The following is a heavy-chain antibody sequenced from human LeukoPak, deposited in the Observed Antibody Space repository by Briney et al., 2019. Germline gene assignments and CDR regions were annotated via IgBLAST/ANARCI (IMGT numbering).Heavy chain of an antibody. CDR3: ARAGSSSEDY. CDR1: GGTFSSYA. J-gene: IGHJ4*02. V-gene: IGHV1-69*13. Sequence: GASVKVSCXASGGTFSSYAISWVRQAPGQGLAWMGGIIPIFGTANYAQKFQGRVTITADESTSTAYMELSSLRSDDTAVYYCARAGSSSEDYWGQGTLVTVSS. D-gene: IGHD6-6*01. CDR2: IIPIFGTA.